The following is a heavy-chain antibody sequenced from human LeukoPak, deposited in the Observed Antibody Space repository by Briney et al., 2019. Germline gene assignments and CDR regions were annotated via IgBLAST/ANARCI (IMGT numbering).Heavy chain of an antibody. CDR1: GFPFTSGFTFSDYY. Sequence: GGSLRLSCAASGFPFTSGFTFSDYYMSWIRQAPGKGLEWVSYISSTSTYTNYADSVKGRFTISRDNANNSVYLQMYSLRADDTAIYYCARGGTGAFDYWGQGTLVTVSS. CDR3: ARGGTGAFDY. CDR2: ISSTSTYT. V-gene: IGHV3-11*06. D-gene: IGHD2-8*02. J-gene: IGHJ4*02.